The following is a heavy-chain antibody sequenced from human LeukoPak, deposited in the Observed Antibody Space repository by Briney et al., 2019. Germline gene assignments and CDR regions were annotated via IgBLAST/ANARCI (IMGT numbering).Heavy chain of an antibody. Sequence: SETLSLTCTVSGGSISSYYWSWIRQPPGKGLEWIGYIYYSGSTYYNPSLKSRVTISVDTSKNQFSLNLSSVTAADTGVYYCARQPHDFSTDDLDYWGQGTLVTVSS. CDR3: ARQPHDFSTDDLDY. D-gene: IGHD3/OR15-3a*01. V-gene: IGHV4-59*08. J-gene: IGHJ4*02. CDR2: IYYSGST. CDR1: GGSISSYY.